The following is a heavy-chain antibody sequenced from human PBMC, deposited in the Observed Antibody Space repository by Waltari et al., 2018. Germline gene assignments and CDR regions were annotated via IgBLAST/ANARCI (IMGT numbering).Heavy chain of an antibody. CDR1: GGSIRSSRYY. D-gene: IGHD4-17*01. Sequence: QLQLQESGPGLVKPSETLSLTCTVSGGSIRSSRYYWGWIRQPPGKGLEWIGSIYYSGSTYYNPSLKSRVTISVDTSKNQFSLKLSSVTAADTAVYYCARRRAVTTKGWFDPWGQGTLVTVSS. V-gene: IGHV4-39*01. CDR3: ARRRAVTTKGWFDP. CDR2: IYYSGST. J-gene: IGHJ5*02.